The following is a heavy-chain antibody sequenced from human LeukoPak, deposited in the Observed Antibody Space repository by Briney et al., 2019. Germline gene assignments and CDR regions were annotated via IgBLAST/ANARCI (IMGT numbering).Heavy chain of an antibody. CDR2: IKQDGSEK. V-gene: IGHV3-7*01. Sequence: PGGSLSLSRAASGFTFSSYWMSWVRQAPGKGLEWVANIKQDGSEKYYVDSVKGRFTISRDNAKNSLYLQMNSLRAEDTAVYYCAACIAARPWYYYYYMDVWGEGTTVTVSS. D-gene: IGHD6-6*01. CDR1: GFTFSSYW. J-gene: IGHJ6*03. CDR3: AACIAARPWYYYYYMDV.